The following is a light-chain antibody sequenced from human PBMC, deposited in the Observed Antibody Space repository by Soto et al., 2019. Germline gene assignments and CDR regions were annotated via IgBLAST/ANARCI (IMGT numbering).Light chain of an antibody. CDR3: SSFTRSNSYV. CDR1: SSDVGAYNY. Sequence: QSALTQPASVSGSPGQSITISCTGTSSDVGAYNYVSWYQQHPGKVPKLMIYDVSDRPSGVSNRFSGSKSGNTASLTISGLQAEDEADYYCSSFTRSNSYVFGTGTKVTVI. J-gene: IGLJ1*01. V-gene: IGLV2-14*03. CDR2: DVS.